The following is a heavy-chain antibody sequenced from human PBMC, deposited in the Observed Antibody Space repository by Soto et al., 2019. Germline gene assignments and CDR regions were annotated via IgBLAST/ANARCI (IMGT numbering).Heavy chain of an antibody. CDR1: GFTFSTYT. Sequence: GGSLRLSCAASGFTFSTYTMSWVRQAPGKGLEWVSVIYSGGSTYYADSVKGRFTISRDNSKNTLYLQMNSLRAEDTAVYYCAINYASASQDIWGQGTMVTVSS. D-gene: IGHD3-16*01. V-gene: IGHV3-66*01. CDR2: IYSGGST. J-gene: IGHJ3*02. CDR3: AINYASASQDI.